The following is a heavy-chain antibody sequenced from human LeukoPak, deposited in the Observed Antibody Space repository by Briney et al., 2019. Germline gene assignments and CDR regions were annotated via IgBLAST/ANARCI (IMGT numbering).Heavy chain of an antibody. Sequence: PSETLSLTCIVSGGSISSSSYYWGWIRQPPGKGLEWIGSIFYNGDTYYNPSLKSRVTMSVDTSKNQFSLKLSSVTAADTAVYYCARLFLDYSGSGTRKFYFDSWGQGTLVTVSS. CDR2: IFYNGDT. V-gene: IGHV4-39*01. CDR1: GGSISSSSYY. D-gene: IGHD3-10*01. J-gene: IGHJ4*02. CDR3: ARLFLDYSGSGTRKFYFDS.